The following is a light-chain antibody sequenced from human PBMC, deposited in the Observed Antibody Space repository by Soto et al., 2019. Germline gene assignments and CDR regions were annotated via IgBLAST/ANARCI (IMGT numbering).Light chain of an antibody. CDR1: QSVSSN. CDR3: QQYNNLPHT. V-gene: IGKV3-15*01. Sequence: EIVMTQSPATLSVSPGERATLYCRASQSVSSNLAWYQQKPGQAPRLLIYGASTRATGIPARFSGSGSGTEFTLTISSLQSEDFAVYYCQQYNNLPHTFGQGTKLEIK. J-gene: IGKJ2*01. CDR2: GAS.